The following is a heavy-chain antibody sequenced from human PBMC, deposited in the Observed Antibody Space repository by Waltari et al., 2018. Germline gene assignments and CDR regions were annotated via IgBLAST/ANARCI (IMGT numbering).Heavy chain of an antibody. Sequence: VQLVQSGLEVKKPGESLKISCKSSGQSFSGHWIGWVRQMPGKGLEWMGRINPNTGGTTYAQKFGGRVTMTRDTAISTAYMELHSLTTEDTAVYFCASNRDMLTWGQGTMVIVSS. J-gene: IGHJ3*01. D-gene: IGHD3-16*01. V-gene: IGHV1-2*06. CDR1: GQSFSGHW. CDR3: ASNRDMLT. CDR2: INPNTGGT.